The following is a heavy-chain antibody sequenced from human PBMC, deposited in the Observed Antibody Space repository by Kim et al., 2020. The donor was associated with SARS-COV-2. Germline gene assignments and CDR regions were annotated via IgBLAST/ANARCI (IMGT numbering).Heavy chain of an antibody. CDR1: GGSISYYY. J-gene: IGHJ4*02. D-gene: IGHD3-10*01. CDR2: IYYSGST. Sequence: SETLSLTCTVSGGSISYYYWSWIRQPPGKGLEWVGYIYYSGSTNYSPSLKSPVTISVDTSKNQFSLKLSSVTAADTAVYYCARELSESGEYFFDYWGQGTLVTVSS. CDR3: ARELSESGEYFFDY. V-gene: IGHV4-59*13.